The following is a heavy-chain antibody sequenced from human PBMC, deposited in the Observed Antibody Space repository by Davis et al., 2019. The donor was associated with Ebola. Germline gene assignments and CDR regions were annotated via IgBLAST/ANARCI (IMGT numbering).Heavy chain of an antibody. V-gene: IGHV3-11*05. CDR3: AKDTSNIWFDI. D-gene: IGHD1-26*01. CDR2: ISSSSLYT. J-gene: IGHJ3*02. CDR1: GFTFSDYY. Sequence: GESLKISCSASGFTFSDYYMSWIRQVPGKGLEWVSYISSSSLYTNYADSVKGRFTISRDNSKNTLYLQMNGLRVEDTAIYYCAKDTSNIWFDIWGQGTMVTVSS.